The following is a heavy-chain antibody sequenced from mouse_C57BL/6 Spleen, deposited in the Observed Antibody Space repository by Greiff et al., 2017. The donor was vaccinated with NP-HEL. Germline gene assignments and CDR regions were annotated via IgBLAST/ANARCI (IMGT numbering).Heavy chain of an antibody. J-gene: IGHJ3*01. D-gene: IGHD2-4*01. Sequence: QVQLKQPGAELVMPGASVKLSCKASGYTFTSYWMHWVKQRPGQGLEWIGEIDPSDSYTNYNQKFKGKSTLTVDKSSSTAYMQLSSLTSEDSAVYYCARSVYYDYGFAYWGQGTLVTVSA. CDR2: IDPSDSYT. CDR3: ARSVYYDYGFAY. CDR1: GYTFTSYW. V-gene: IGHV1-69*01.